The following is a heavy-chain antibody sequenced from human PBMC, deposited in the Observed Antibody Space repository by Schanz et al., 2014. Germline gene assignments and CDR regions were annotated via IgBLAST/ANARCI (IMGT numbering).Heavy chain of an antibody. CDR1: GFTFSNYT. CDR3: ARGVRVRGIIIDY. J-gene: IGHJ4*02. V-gene: IGHV3-21*01. Sequence: VHLVESGGGVVQPGRSLRLSCAASGFTFSNYTMYWVRQAPGKGLEWVSSITSTSRYIYYADSLKGRFTISRDNAKNSVYLQMNSLRAEDTAEYYCARGVRVRGIIIDYWGPGTLVTVSS. CDR2: ITSTSRYI. D-gene: IGHD3-10*01.